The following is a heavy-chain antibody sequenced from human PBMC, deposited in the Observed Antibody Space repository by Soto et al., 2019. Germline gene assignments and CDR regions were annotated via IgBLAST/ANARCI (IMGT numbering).Heavy chain of an antibody. CDR1: GYTFTSYY. V-gene: IGHV1-46*01. Sequence: ASVKVSCKASGYTFTSYYMHWVRQAPEQGLEWMGIINPSGGSTSYAQKFQGRVTMTRDTSTSTVYMELSSLRAEDTAVYYCGRDSLYYDFWSGYYPYAEGFDPWGQGTLVTVSS. D-gene: IGHD3-3*01. J-gene: IGHJ5*02. CDR3: GRDSLYYDFWSGYYPYAEGFDP. CDR2: INPSGGST.